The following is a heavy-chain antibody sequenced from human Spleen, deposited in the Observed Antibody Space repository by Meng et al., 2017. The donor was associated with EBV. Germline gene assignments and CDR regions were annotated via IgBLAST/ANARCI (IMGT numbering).Heavy chain of an antibody. D-gene: IGHD2-21*02. Sequence: QVQVAGPGMEAPSPNLSPNLSFTCCSIPSGGYSWEWIRQAPGKGLEWMGNINYTGTTQYNPSLKCRVTISIDMSKNHFSLKLSSVTAADTAVYYCAREDSYCGGDCHGYFDNWGQGTLVTVSS. CDR1: CCSIPSGGYS. V-gene: IGHV4-30-4*01. CDR2: INYTGTT. J-gene: IGHJ4*02. CDR3: AREDSYCGGDCHGYFDN.